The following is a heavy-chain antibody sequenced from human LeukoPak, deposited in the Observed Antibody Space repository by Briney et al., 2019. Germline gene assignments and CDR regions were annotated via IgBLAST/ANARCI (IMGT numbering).Heavy chain of an antibody. CDR1: GGSISSSSYY. Sequence: SETLSLTCTVSGGSISSSSYYWGWIRQPPGKGLEWIGSIYYSGSTYYNPSLKSRVTISVDTSKKQLSLKLSSVTAADTAVYYCARSVSMVRGVISSGDYWGQGTLVTVSS. D-gene: IGHD3-10*01. V-gene: IGHV4-39*07. CDR3: ARSVSMVRGVISSGDY. J-gene: IGHJ4*02. CDR2: IYYSGST.